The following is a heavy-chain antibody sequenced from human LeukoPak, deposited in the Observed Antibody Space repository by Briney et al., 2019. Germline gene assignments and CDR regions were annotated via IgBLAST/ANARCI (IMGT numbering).Heavy chain of an antibody. CDR1: GGSISSSSYY. Sequence: SETLSLTCTVSGGSISSSSYYWGWIRQPPGKGLEWIGSIYHSGSTYYNPSLKSRVTISVDTSKNQFSLKLSSVTAADTAVYYCARGSGYSYEGPPAWFDPWGQGTLVTVSS. CDR2: IYHSGST. J-gene: IGHJ5*02. D-gene: IGHD5-18*01. V-gene: IGHV4-39*07. CDR3: ARGSGYSYEGPPAWFDP.